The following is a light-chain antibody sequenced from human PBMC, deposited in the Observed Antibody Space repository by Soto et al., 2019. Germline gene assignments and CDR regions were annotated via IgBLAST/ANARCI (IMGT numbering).Light chain of an antibody. CDR2: GAS. CDR3: HHYGTSHFT. J-gene: IGKJ3*01. CDR1: QSFGSSY. V-gene: IGKV3-20*01. Sequence: EIVLTQSPGTLSLSPGERATLSCRASQSFGSSYLAWYQQKPGQAPRLLIYGASSRATGIPDRFSGSGSGTDFTLTISRLEPEDFAVYYCHHYGTSHFTFGPGTKVDIK.